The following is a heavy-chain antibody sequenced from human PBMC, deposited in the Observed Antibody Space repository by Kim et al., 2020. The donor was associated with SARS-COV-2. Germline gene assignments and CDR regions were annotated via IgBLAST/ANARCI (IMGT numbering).Heavy chain of an antibody. J-gene: IGHJ6*02. Sequence: ADSVKGRFTISRDNSKNTLYLQMNSLRAEDTAVYDCARSLRGSYYYGMDVWGQGTTVTVSS. V-gene: IGHV3-30*01. D-gene: IGHD3-16*01. CDR3: ARSLRGSYYYGMDV.